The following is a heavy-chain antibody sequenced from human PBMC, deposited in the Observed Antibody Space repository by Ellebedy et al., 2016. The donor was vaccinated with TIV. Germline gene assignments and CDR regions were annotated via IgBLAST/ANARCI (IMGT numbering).Heavy chain of an antibody. D-gene: IGHD4-11*01. Sequence: GESLKISCAASGFTFSSYWMHWVRQAPGKGLVWVSRINSDGSSTSYADSVKGRFTISRDNAKNTLYLQMNSLRAEDTAVYYCAKEGGDYDFWGQGTLVTVSS. CDR3: AKEGGDYDF. V-gene: IGHV3-74*01. J-gene: IGHJ4*02. CDR2: INSDGSST. CDR1: GFTFSSYW.